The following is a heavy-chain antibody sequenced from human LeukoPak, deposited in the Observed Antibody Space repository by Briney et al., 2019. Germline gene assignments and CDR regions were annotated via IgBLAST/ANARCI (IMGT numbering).Heavy chain of an antibody. Sequence: SETLSLTCTVSGGSISPYYWSWIRQPPGKGLEWIGYFFYSGSTNYNPSLKSRVIISIDTSKNQISLSLSSVTAADTAVYYCAKCEYSSSWYLGTLYWFDPWGQGTLVTVSS. CDR2: FFYSGST. D-gene: IGHD6-13*01. V-gene: IGHV4-59*12. J-gene: IGHJ5*02. CDR1: GGSISPYY. CDR3: AKCEYSSSWYLGTLYWFDP.